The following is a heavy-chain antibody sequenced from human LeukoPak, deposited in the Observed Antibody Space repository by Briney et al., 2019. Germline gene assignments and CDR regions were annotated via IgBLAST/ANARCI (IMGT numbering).Heavy chain of an antibody. D-gene: IGHD3-10*01. Sequence: SDTLSLTCSVSGDSINNYYWSWIRQPPGKGLEWIGYIYYTGSTNYNPSLKSRVTISVDTSKTQFSLKLSSVTAADTAVYYCARSGSVHTGLDYWGQGTLVTVSS. CDR2: IYYTGST. CDR3: ARSGSVHTGLDY. CDR1: GDSINNYY. V-gene: IGHV4-59*07. J-gene: IGHJ4*02.